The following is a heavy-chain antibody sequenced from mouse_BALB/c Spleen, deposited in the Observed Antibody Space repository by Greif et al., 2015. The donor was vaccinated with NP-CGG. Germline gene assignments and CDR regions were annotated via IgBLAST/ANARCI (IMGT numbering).Heavy chain of an antibody. CDR2: IRNEANGYTT. V-gene: IGHV7-3*02. CDR3: ARGDGYYWFAY. J-gene: IGHJ3*01. CDR1: GFTFTDYY. D-gene: IGHD2-3*01. Sequence: EVKLVESGGGLVQPEGSLRLSCATSGFTFTDYYMSWVRQPPGKALEWLGFIRNEANGYTTEYSASVKGRFTISRDNSQSILYLQMNTLRAEDSATYYCARGDGYYWFAYWGQGTLVTVSA.